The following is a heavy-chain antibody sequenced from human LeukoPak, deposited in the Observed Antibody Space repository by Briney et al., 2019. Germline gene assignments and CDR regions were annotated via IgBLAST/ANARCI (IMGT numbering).Heavy chain of an antibody. CDR1: GYTFTGYY. CDR3: ARERAGYCSGGSCSGYMDV. D-gene: IGHD2-15*01. J-gene: IGHJ6*03. CDR2: INPNSGGT. V-gene: IGHV1-2*02. Sequence: ASVKVSCKASGYTFTGYYMHWVRQAPGQGLEWMGWINPNSGGTNYAQKFQGRVTMTRDTSISTAYMELSRLRSDDTAVYYCARERAGYCSGGSCSGYMDVWGKGTTVTVSS.